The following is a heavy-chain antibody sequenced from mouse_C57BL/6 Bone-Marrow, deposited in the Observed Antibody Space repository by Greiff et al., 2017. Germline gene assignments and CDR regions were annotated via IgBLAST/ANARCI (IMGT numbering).Heavy chain of an antibody. CDR2: ISDGGSYT. V-gene: IGHV5-4*01. CDR3: ARDECYWYFDV. J-gene: IGHJ1*03. CDR1: GFTFSSYA. Sequence: EVQLVESGGGLVKPGGSLKLSCAASGFTFSSYAMSWVRQTPEKRLEWVATISDGGSYTYYPDNVKGRFTISRDNAKKNLYLQMSHLKSEDTAMYYCARDECYWYFDVWGTGTTVTVSS.